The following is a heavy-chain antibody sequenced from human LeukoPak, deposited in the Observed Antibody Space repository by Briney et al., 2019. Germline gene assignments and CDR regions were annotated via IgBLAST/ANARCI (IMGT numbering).Heavy chain of an antibody. CDR2: ISGSGGRT. V-gene: IGHV3-23*01. Sequence: PGGSLRLSCAASGFTFSSYAMSWVRQAPGKRLEWVSSISGSGGRTYYADSVKGRFTISRDNSKNTLYLQMNSLRAEDTAVYYFTKGPYYYDSSGYSRRWFDPWGQGTLVTVSS. CDR1: GFTFSSYA. CDR3: TKGPYYYDSSGYSRRWFDP. J-gene: IGHJ5*02. D-gene: IGHD3-22*01.